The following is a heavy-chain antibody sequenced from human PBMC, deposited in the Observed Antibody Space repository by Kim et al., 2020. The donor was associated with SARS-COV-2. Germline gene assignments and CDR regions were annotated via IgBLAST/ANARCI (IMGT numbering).Heavy chain of an antibody. CDR2: INADGSGT. CDR1: GFTFSNVW. V-gene: IGHV3-74*01. D-gene: IGHD4-17*01. Sequence: GGSLRLSCAASGFTFSNVWMDWVRQAPGKGLQWVSRINADGSGTVYAESVKGRFTISRDNAKNTVDLQMNSLRAEDTAAYYCAELRWFDYWGQGSLVTVSS. CDR3: AELRWFDY. J-gene: IGHJ4*02.